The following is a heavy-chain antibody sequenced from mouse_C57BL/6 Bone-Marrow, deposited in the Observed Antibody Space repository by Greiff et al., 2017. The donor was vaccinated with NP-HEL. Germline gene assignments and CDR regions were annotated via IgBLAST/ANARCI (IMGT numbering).Heavy chain of an antibody. V-gene: IGHV1-50*01. Sequence: VQLQQSGAELVKPGASVKLSCKASGYTFTSYWMQWVKQRPGQGLEWIGEIDPSDSYTNYNQKFKGKATLTVDTSSSTAYMQLSSLTSEDSAVYYCARERWLLYYYAMDYWGQGTSVTVSS. CDR3: ARERWLLYYYAMDY. D-gene: IGHD2-3*01. CDR1: GYTFTSYW. J-gene: IGHJ4*01. CDR2: IDPSDSYT.